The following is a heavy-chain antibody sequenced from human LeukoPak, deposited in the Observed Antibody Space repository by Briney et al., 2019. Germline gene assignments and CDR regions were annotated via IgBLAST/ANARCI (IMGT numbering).Heavy chain of an antibody. D-gene: IGHD6-6*01. CDR3: ARSTHSSSSYYYYYYGMDV. J-gene: IGHJ6*02. Sequence: PGGSLRLSCAASGFTFSSYSMNWVRQAPGKGLEWVSYISSSSSTIYYADSVKGRFTISRDNAKNSLYLQMTSLRAEDTAVYYCARSTHSSSSYYYYYYGMDVWGQGTTVTVSS. CDR2: ISSSSSTI. CDR1: GFTFSSYS. V-gene: IGHV3-48*01.